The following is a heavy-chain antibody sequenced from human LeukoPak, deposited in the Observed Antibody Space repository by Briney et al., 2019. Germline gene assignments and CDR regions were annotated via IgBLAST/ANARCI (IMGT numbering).Heavy chain of an antibody. CDR3: ARAGEFLYYFDY. D-gene: IGHD2-21*01. CDR2: SSSSSSYI. V-gene: IGHV3-21*01. CDR1: GFTFSSYE. J-gene: IGHJ4*02. Sequence: PGGSLRLSCAASGFTFSSYEMNWVRQAPGKGLEWVSSSSSSSSYIYYADSVKGRFTISRDNAKNSMYLQMNSLRAEDTAVYYCARAGEFLYYFDYWGQGTLVTVSS.